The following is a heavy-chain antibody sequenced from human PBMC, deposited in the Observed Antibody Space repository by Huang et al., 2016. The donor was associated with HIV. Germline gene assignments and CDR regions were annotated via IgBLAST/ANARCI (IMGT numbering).Heavy chain of an antibody. CDR3: VRDQGRLAVGGIDKWFDP. Sequence: QVRLQESGPGLVKPSETLSLSCTVSGDSVSSHYWGWIRHPPGKGLEWIGTVYDSGTTKYNPRRKSRITISVDTSKNGFSLNIRSVSAADTAMYFCVRDQGRLAVGGIDKWFDPWGQGALVTVSS. V-gene: IGHV4-59*02. J-gene: IGHJ5*02. CDR2: VYDSGTT. CDR1: GDSVSSHY. D-gene: IGHD6-19*01.